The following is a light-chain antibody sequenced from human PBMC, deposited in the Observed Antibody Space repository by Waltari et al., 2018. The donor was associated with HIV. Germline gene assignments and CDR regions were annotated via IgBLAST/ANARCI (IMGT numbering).Light chain of an antibody. CDR2: WAS. CDR3: HQYYSIPYT. Sequence: EIVLTQSPGTLSLSPGEGATLSCRASQSVSSSYLAWYQQKPGQPPKLVISWASTRESGVPDRFSGSGSATEFTLTISSLQAEDVAVYYCHQYYSIPYTFGLGTKLEIK. V-gene: IGKV3-20*01. CDR1: QSVSSSY. J-gene: IGKJ2*01.